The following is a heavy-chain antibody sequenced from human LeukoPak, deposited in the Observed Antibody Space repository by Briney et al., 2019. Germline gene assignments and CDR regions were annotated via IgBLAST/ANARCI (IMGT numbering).Heavy chain of an antibody. D-gene: IGHD2-2*03. CDR2: IYYSGST. CDR3: ARETWISSILSYFDY. CDR1: GGSFSSDDYY. J-gene: IGHJ4*02. V-gene: IGHV4-31*03. Sequence: SQTLSLTCSVSGGSFSSDDYYWSWIRQHPGKGLEWIGYIYYSGSTYYNPSLKSRVTISVDTSKNQFSLKLSSVTAADTAVYYCARETWISSILSYFDYWGQGTLVTVSS.